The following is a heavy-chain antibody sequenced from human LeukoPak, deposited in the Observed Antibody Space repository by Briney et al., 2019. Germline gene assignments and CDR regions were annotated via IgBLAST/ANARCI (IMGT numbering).Heavy chain of an antibody. CDR1: GFTFSSYG. CDR3: AKDRPFVVVVAATPPLFDY. J-gene: IGHJ4*02. CDR2: ISYDGSNK. Sequence: PGRSLRLSCAASGFTFSSYGMHWVRQAPGKGLEWVAVISYDGSNKYYADSVKGRFTISRDNSKNTLYLQMNSPRAEDTAVHYCAKDRPFVVVVAATPPLFDYWGQGTLVTVSS. V-gene: IGHV3-30*18. D-gene: IGHD2-15*01.